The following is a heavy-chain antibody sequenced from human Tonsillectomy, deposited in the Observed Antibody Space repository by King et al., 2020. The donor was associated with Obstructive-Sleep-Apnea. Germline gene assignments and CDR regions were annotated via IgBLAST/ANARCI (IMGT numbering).Heavy chain of an antibody. V-gene: IGHV1-3*01. J-gene: IGHJ4*02. Sequence: GGGVEEPGAWVRVSCRAAGYTCRFYAMRGGRQAPGQRLEWMGWYNAANGDTKYSQKFQGRVTITRDTSASTAYMEMSGRRSEDTDVYYCARAEVTYGSGSYFPTSFDYWGQGTLVTVSS. CDR2: YNAANGDT. CDR1: GYTCRFYA. D-gene: IGHD3-10*01. CDR3: ARAEVTYGSGSYFPTSFDY.